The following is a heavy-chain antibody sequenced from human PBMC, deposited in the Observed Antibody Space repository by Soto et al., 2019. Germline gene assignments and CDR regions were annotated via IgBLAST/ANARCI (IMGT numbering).Heavy chain of an antibody. CDR1: GGTFSSYA. CDR3: ASVSEESYCGGDCYENYYYHSGMDV. D-gene: IGHD2-21*02. V-gene: IGHV1-69*01. Sequence: QVQLVQSGAEVKKPGSSVKVSCKASGGTFSSYAISWVRQAPGQGLEWMGGIIPIFGTANYAQKFQGRVTISADESTSTAYMELSSLRSEDKAVYYCASVSEESYCGGDCYENYYYHSGMDVWGQGNTVNVSS. CDR2: IIPIFGTA. J-gene: IGHJ6*02.